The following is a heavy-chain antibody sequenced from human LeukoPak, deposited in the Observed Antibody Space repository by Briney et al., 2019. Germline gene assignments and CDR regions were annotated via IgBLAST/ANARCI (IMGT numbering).Heavy chain of an antibody. CDR3: ARDEHMNVVVPAAITDY. J-gene: IGHJ4*02. Sequence: ASVKVSCKASGGTFSSYAISWVRQAPGQGLEWMGRIIPILGIANYAQKFQSRVTITADKSTSTAYMELSSLRSEDTAVYYCARDEHMNVVVPAAITDYWGQGTLVTVSS. CDR2: IIPILGIA. D-gene: IGHD2-2*02. V-gene: IGHV1-69*04. CDR1: GGTFSSYA.